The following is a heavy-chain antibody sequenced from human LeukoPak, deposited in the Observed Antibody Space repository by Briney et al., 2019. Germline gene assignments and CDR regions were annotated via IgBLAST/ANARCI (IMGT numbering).Heavy chain of an antibody. CDR3: ARLIVGCSDGVCYKGHVS. CDR2: INHSGST. CDR1: GGSFSGYY. J-gene: IGHJ5*01. Sequence: SETLSLTCAVYGGSFSGYYWSWIRQPPGKGLEWIGEINHSGSTNYNPSLKSRVTISVDTSKNQFSLTLNSVTAADTAVYYCARLIVGCSDGVCYKGHVSGGQGTLVTVSS. V-gene: IGHV4-34*01. D-gene: IGHD2-8*01.